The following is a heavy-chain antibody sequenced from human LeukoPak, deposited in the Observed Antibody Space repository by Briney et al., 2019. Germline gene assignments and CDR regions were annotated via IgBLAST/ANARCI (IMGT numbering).Heavy chain of an antibody. CDR2: IKQDGSDK. CDR1: GFTFSSYA. J-gene: IGHJ6*02. Sequence: GGSLRLSCAASGFTFSSYAMSWVRQAPGKGLEWVANIKQDGSDKYYVDSVKGRFTISRDNAKNSLYLQMNSLRAEDTAMYYCARDKYMDVWGQGTTVTVSS. V-gene: IGHV3-7*05. CDR3: ARDKYMDV.